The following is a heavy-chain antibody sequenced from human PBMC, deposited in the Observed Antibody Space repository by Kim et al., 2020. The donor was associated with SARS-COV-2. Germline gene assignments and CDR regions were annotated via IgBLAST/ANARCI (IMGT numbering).Heavy chain of an antibody. J-gene: IGHJ4*02. D-gene: IGHD6-19*01. Sequence: GGSLRLSCAASGFSISDYAMSWVRQAPGKGLEWVCGSRDRTFYADSVKGRFTISRDNSKNTLYLQMNSLSAEDTAVYYCVKGGAGNFDSWGQGTLVTVSS. CDR1: GFSISDYA. CDR3: VKGGAGNFDS. CDR2: GSRDRT. V-gene: IGHV3-23*01.